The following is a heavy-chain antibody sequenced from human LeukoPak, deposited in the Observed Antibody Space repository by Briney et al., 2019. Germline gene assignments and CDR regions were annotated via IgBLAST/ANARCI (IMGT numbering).Heavy chain of an antibody. CDR1: GFTFSSYN. J-gene: IGHJ4*02. CDR2: ISSSGNTI. CDR3: AREGGDTADFDH. Sequence: PGGSLRLSCAASGFTFSSYNMNWVRQAPGKGLEWLSYISSSGNTIYYADSVKGRFTISRDNAKNSVYLQMNSLRAEDTAAYYCAREGGDTADFDHWGRGTLVTVSS. V-gene: IGHV3-48*01. D-gene: IGHD5-18*01.